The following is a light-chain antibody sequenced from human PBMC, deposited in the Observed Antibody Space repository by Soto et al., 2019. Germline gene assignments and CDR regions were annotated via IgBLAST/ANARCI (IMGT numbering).Light chain of an antibody. CDR2: KAS. J-gene: IGKJ2*01. CDR3: QQYYSDST. Sequence: DIQMTQSPSTLSASVGDRVTITCRASQSISNWLAWYQQKPGKAPKLLIYKASSLESGVPSRFSGSGSGTDFTLTISSLQPDDFATYYCQQYYSDSTFGLGTKVDIK. V-gene: IGKV1-5*03. CDR1: QSISNW.